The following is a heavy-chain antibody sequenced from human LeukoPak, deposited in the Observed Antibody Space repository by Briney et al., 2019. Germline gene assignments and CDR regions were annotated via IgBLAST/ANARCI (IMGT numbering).Heavy chain of an antibody. Sequence: SETLSLTCTVSGGSVSSYYWSWIRQPPGKGLEWIGYINNSGNTNYNASLKSRVTISVDTSKNQFSLKLSSVTAADTAVYYCARHKVGATSEHWGQGTLVTVSS. CDR1: GGSVSSYY. J-gene: IGHJ1*01. V-gene: IGHV4-59*08. D-gene: IGHD1-26*01. CDR2: INNSGNT. CDR3: ARHKVGATSEH.